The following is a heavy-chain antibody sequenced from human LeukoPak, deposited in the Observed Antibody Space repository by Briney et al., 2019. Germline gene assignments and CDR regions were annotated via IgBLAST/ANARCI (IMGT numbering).Heavy chain of an antibody. V-gene: IGHV4-4*07. J-gene: IGHJ6*02. D-gene: IGHD3-3*01. Sequence: KPSETLSLTCTVSGGSISSYYWTWIRQSAGKGLEWIGRIYTSGSTNYNPSLKSRVTMSVDTSKSQFSLKLSSVTAADTAVYYCARIGDFWSGYYYYYGMDVWGQGTTVTVSS. CDR3: ARIGDFWSGYYYYYGMDV. CDR1: GGSISSYY. CDR2: IYTSGST.